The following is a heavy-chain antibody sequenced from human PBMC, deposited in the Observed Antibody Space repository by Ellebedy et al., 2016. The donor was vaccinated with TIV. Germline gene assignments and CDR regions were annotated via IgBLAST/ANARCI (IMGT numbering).Heavy chain of an antibody. Sequence: GSLRLSXSVSDGSVNNRGYYWAWLRQPPGKGLEWIGHIHYTGSTDYNPSLKSRVTISVDTSKNHFSLIVASVTAADTAVYFCAGGTHYYYGWDVWGPGTTVIVSS. V-gene: IGHV4-61*03. J-gene: IGHJ6*02. CDR3: AGGTHYYYGWDV. CDR2: IHYTGST. CDR1: DGSVNNRGYY.